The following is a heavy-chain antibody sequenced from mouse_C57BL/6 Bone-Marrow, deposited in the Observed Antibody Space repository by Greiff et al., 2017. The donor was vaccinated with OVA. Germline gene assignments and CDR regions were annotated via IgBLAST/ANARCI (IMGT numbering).Heavy chain of an antibody. CDR2: IWTGGGT. J-gene: IGHJ3*01. D-gene: IGHD2-1*01. CDR3: ARKGDGNSLAWFAY. CDR1: GFSLTSYA. Sequence: VNVVESGPGLVAPSQSLSITCTVSGFSLTSYAISWVRQPPGKGLEWLGVIWTGGGTNYNSALKSRLSISKDNSKSQVFLKMNSLQTDDTARYXCARKGDGNSLAWFAYWGQGTLVTVSA. V-gene: IGHV2-9-1*01.